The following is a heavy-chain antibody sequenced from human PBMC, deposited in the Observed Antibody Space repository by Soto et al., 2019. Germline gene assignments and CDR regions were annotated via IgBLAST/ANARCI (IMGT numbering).Heavy chain of an antibody. V-gene: IGHV4-4*07. CDR3: ARAVACSGGSCYSNWFDP. CDR2: IYTSGST. J-gene: IGHJ5*02. Sequence: SETLALTCTVSGGSISSYYWSWIRQPAGKGLEWIGRIYTSGSTNYNPSLKSRVTMSVDTSKNQFSLKLSSVTAADTSVYYCARAVACSGGSCYSNWFDPWGQGTLVTASS. CDR1: GGSISSYY. D-gene: IGHD2-15*01.